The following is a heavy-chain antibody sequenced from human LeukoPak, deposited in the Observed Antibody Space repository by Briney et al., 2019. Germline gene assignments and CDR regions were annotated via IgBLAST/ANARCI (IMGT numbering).Heavy chain of an antibody. J-gene: IGHJ4*02. CDR1: GFTFSNYW. D-gene: IGHD5/OR15-5a*01. Sequence: LSGGSLRLSCAASGFTFSNYWMRWVRQAPGKGLEWVAGINQDGSEKYYVDSVRGGFTISRDNAKNSLYLQMNSLRAEDTAVYYCARDVSYWGQGTLVTVSS. V-gene: IGHV3-7*01. CDR3: ARDVSY. CDR2: INQDGSEK.